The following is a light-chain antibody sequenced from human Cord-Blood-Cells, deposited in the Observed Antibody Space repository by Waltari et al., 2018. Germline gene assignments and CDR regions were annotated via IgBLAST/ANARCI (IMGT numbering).Light chain of an antibody. Sequence: IVLTQSPATLSLSPGERATLSCSASQGVSSYLAWYQQKPGQAPRLLIYEASNRATGIPARFSGSGSETDFTLTSSSLEPEDFAVYYCQQRSNWPRTFGQGTKVEIK. V-gene: IGKV3-11*01. J-gene: IGKJ1*01. CDR1: QGVSSY. CDR2: EAS. CDR3: QQRSNWPRT.